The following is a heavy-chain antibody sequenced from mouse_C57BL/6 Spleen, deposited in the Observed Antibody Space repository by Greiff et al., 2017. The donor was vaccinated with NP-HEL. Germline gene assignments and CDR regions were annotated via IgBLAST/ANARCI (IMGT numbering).Heavy chain of an antibody. D-gene: IGHD1-1*01. Sequence: EVKLVESEGGLVQPGSSMKLSCTASGFTFSDYYMAWVRQVPEKGLEWVANINYDGSSTYYLDSLKSRFIISRDNAKNILYLQMSSLKSEDTATYYCARHYYGSSSSYWYFDVWGTGTTVTVSS. J-gene: IGHJ1*03. CDR3: ARHYYGSSSSYWYFDV. CDR1: GFTFSDYY. V-gene: IGHV5-16*01. CDR2: INYDGSST.